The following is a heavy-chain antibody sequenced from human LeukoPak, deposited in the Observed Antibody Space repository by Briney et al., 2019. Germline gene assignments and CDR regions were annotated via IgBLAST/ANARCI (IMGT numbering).Heavy chain of an antibody. D-gene: IGHD6-13*01. V-gene: IGHV4-34*01. CDR2: INHSGST. Sequence: SETLSLTCAVYGGSFSGYYWSWIRQPPGKGLEWIGEINHSGSTNYNPSLKSRVTISVDTSKNQFSLKLSSVTAADTAVYYCARDQGIAATGEYYYYMDVWGKGTTVTISS. CDR3: ARDQGIAATGEYYYYMDV. J-gene: IGHJ6*03. CDR1: GGSFSGYY.